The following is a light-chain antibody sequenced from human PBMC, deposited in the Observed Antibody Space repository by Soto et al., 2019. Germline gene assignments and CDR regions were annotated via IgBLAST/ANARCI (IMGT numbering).Light chain of an antibody. V-gene: IGLV2-14*01. Sequence: QSALTQPASVSGSPGQSITISCTGTSSDVGGYNYVSWYQQHPGKAPQLMIYEVSDRPSGLSNRFSGSKSGNTASLTISGLQAEDEADYYCSSYTSSTTVVVGGGTQLTVL. CDR1: SSDVGGYNY. CDR3: SSYTSSTTVV. J-gene: IGLJ3*02. CDR2: EVS.